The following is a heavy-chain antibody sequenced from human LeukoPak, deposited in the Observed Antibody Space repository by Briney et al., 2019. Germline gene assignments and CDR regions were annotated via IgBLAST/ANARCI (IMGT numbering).Heavy chain of an antibody. Sequence: GGSLRLSCAASGFSFSTYWTSWVRQAPGKGLEWVANIKQDGSEKYYVDSVKGRFTISRDNAKNSLYLQMNSLRVEDTAVYYCARAWSYSTSWYNYWGQGTLVTVSS. CDR1: GFSFSTYW. CDR3: ARAWSYSTSWYNY. J-gene: IGHJ4*02. D-gene: IGHD6-13*01. V-gene: IGHV3-7*04. CDR2: IKQDGSEK.